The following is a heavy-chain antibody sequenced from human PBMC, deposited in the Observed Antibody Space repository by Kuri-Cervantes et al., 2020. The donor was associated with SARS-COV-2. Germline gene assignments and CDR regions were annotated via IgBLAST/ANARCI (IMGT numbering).Heavy chain of an antibody. CDR2: IYYSGST. Sequence: SETLSLTCTVSGGSISSHYWSWIRQPPGKGLEWIGYIYYSGSTNYNPSLKSRVTISVDTSKNQFSQKLSSVTAADTAVYYCASSYAFWSGSWAFDNWGQGTVVTVSS. D-gene: IGHD3-3*01. CDR3: ASSYAFWSGSWAFDN. J-gene: IGHJ3*02. V-gene: IGHV4-59*11. CDR1: GGSISSHY.